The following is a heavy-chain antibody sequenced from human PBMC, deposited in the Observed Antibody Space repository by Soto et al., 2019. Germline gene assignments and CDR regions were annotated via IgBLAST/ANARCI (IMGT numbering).Heavy chain of an antibody. Sequence: SETKSLTCTVSGGSISSYYLSWIRQPPGKGLEWIGYIYYSGSTNYNPSLKSRVTISVDTSKNQFSLKLSSVTAADTAVYYCARAVRYFDWLSYNWFDPWGQGTLVTVSS. CDR3: ARAVRYFDWLSYNWFDP. V-gene: IGHV4-59*01. J-gene: IGHJ5*02. D-gene: IGHD3-9*01. CDR1: GGSISSYY. CDR2: IYYSGST.